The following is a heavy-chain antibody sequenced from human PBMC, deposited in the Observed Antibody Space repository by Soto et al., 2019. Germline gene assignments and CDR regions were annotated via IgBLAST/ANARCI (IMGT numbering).Heavy chain of an antibody. D-gene: IGHD3-9*01. CDR2: INADSV. Sequence: GASVKVSCKASGYTFTSYAMHWVRQAPGQRLEWMGWINADSVKGRFTISRDNAKNSLYLQMNSLRAEDTAVYYCAREADILNWFDPWGQGTLVTVSS. J-gene: IGHJ5*02. CDR1: GYTFTSYA. CDR3: AREADILNWFDP. V-gene: IGHV1-3*01.